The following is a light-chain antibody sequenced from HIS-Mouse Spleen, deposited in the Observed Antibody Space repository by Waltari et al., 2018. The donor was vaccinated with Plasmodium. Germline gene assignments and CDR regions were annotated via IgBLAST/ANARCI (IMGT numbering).Light chain of an antibody. J-gene: IGKJ3*01. CDR3: QQYNNWSFT. CDR1: QSVSSN. Sequence: EIVMTQSPATLSVSPGERATLSCRASQSVSSNLAWYQQKPGQAPRLLIYGSSTRATGIPARFSGSWSGTEFTLTISSLQSEDCAVYYCQQYNNWSFTFGPGTKVDSK. V-gene: IGKV3-15*01. CDR2: GSS.